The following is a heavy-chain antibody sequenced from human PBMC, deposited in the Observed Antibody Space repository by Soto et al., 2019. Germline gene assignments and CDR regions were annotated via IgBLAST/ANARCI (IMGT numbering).Heavy chain of an antibody. V-gene: IGHV3-30*18. D-gene: IGHD2-2*01. Sequence: GGSLSLSCAASGFTFSSYGMHWVRQAPGKGLEWVAVISYDGSNKYYADSVKGRFTISRDNSKNTLYLQMNSLRAEDTAVYYCAKEGLWDIVVVPAPLHFDYWGQGTLVTVSS. J-gene: IGHJ4*02. CDR1: GFTFSSYG. CDR3: AKEGLWDIVVVPAPLHFDY. CDR2: ISYDGSNK.